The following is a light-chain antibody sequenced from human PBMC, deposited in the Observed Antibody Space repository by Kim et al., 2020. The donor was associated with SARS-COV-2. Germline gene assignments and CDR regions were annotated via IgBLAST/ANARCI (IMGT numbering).Light chain of an antibody. V-gene: IGKV1-5*03. CDR1: QSVDGW. CDR3: KQYETYWT. CDR2: QAS. Sequence: DIQMTQSPSTLSAFVGDRVTMTCRASQSVDGWLAWYQQKPGKAPRLLIYQASKLASGVSARFSGSGSGTDFTLTVSNLQSDDSAVYYCKQYETYWTFGPDQGGYQT. J-gene: IGKJ1*01.